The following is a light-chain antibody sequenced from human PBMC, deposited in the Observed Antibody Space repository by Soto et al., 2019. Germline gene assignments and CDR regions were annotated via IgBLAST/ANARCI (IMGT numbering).Light chain of an antibody. J-gene: IGKJ3*01. CDR1: ETISPY. CDR2: YVS. Sequence: DIQMTQSPSSLSVSVGDRVTISCRSSETISPYLSWYQQKFGEAPKRLIYYVSTLQCGVPSRFSGGGSGTEFNLTIDTLQPEDLATYFCQQSYSMPFTFGPGTKVEIK. V-gene: IGKV1-39*01. CDR3: QQSYSMPFT.